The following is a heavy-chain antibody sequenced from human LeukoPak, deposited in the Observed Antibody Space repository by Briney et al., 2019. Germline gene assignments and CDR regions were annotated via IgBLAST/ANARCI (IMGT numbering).Heavy chain of an antibody. CDR1: GFISSIYT. V-gene: IGHV3-30*14. Sequence: GGSLRLSCAASGFISSIYTMNWGRQAPGKGLEWVAVISYDGSNKYYADSVEGRFTTSRDMSKNTLYLQMNNLTAEDTAVYYCARDRVRYQLLDAFDIWGQGTMVTVSS. CDR2: ISYDGSNK. CDR3: ARDRVRYQLLDAFDI. J-gene: IGHJ3*02. D-gene: IGHD2-2*01.